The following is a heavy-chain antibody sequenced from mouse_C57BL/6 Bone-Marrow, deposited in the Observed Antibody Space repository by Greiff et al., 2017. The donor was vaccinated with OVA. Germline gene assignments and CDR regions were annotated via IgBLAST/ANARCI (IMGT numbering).Heavy chain of an antibody. CDR2: INYDGSST. J-gene: IGHJ2*01. CDR3: ARAPDFDY. CDR1: GFTFSDYY. Sequence: EVQLVESEGGLVQPGSSMKLSCTASGFTFSDYYMAWVRQVPEKGLEWVANINYDGSSTYYLDSLKSRFIISRDNAKNILDLQMSSLKSEDTATYYCARAPDFDYWGQGTTLTVSS. V-gene: IGHV5-16*01.